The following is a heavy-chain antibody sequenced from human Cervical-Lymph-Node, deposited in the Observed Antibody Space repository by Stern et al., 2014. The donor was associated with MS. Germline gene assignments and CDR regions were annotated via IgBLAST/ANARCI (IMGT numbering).Heavy chain of an antibody. D-gene: IGHD3-22*01. CDR2: INSDGTTT. CDR1: GLAFGIYG. V-gene: IGHV3-74*02. J-gene: IGHJ4*02. CDR3: ARDDSSGYAV. Sequence: VQLVESGGGLVQPGGPWASPGAALGLAFGIYGMHWVAQVQGRGWGWVSRINSDGTTTGYADSVKGRFTISRDNAKNTLFLQMKSLRVDDTAVYYCARDDSSGYAVWGQGSLVTVSS.